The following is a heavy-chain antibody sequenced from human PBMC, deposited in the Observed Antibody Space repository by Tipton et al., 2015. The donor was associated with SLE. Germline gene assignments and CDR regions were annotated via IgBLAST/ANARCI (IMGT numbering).Heavy chain of an antibody. CDR3: ARAVADWGWLVVY. J-gene: IGHJ4*02. V-gene: IGHV3-74*01. D-gene: IGHD6-19*01. CDR1: GFTFNNYW. CDR2: IDHDGSGT. Sequence: SLRLSCAASGFTFNNYWMHWFRQVPGKGLEWVSRIDHDGSGTSYADSVEDRFTISRDNTKKTLYLQMNSLRAEDTAGYYCARAVADWGWLVVYWGRGAQVTVSS.